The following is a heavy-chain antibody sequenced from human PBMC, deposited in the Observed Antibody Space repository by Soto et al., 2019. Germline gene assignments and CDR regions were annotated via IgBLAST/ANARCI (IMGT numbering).Heavy chain of an antibody. CDR2: IKQDGSER. CDR1: GFTFSTFW. J-gene: IGHJ6*02. V-gene: IGHV3-7*01. CDR3: ARGQGLDV. D-gene: IGHD2-15*01. Sequence: EMHLVESGGGLVQPGGSLRLSCAASGFTFSTFWMTWVRQAPGKGLEWVANIKQDGSERYYVDSVKGRFTISRDNTKNSVYLQMNSLRAEDTAVYYCARGQGLDVWGQGTTVTVSS.